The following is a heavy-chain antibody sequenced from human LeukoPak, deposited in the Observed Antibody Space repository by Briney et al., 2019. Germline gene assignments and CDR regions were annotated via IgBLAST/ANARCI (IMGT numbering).Heavy chain of an antibody. CDR3: ATNAGPAALDAIDI. CDR2: MYNNGST. V-gene: IGHV4-59*08. J-gene: IGHJ3*02. Sequence: PSETLSLTCIVSGVSISDYQWSWIRQPPGKGLQWIGYMYNNGSTDYNPSPKSRVTISGDTSKNQFSLKLSSVTASDTALYYCATNAGPAALDAIDIWGLGTMVTVSS. D-gene: IGHD2-2*01. CDR1: GVSISDYQ.